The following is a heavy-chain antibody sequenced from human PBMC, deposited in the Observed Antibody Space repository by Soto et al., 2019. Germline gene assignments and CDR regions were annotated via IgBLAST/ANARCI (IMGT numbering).Heavy chain of an antibody. Sequence: ASVKVSCKASGYTSTSYAMHWVRQAPGQRLEWMGWINAGNGNTKYSQKFQGRVTITRDTSASTAYMELSSLRSEDTAVYYCARVRRYCSSTSCNYYYGMDVWGQGTTVTVSS. D-gene: IGHD2-2*01. CDR1: GYTSTSYA. CDR2: INAGNGNT. V-gene: IGHV1-3*01. J-gene: IGHJ6*02. CDR3: ARVRRYCSSTSCNYYYGMDV.